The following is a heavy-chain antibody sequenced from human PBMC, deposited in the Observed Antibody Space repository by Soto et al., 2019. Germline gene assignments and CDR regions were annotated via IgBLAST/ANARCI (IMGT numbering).Heavy chain of an antibody. CDR2: IIPIFGTA. D-gene: IGHD6-6*01. J-gene: IGHJ3*02. CDR1: GGTFSSYA. CDR3: ASSSSSPFDAFDI. V-gene: IGHV1-69*13. Sequence: SVKVSCKASGGTFSSYAISWVRQAPGQGLEWMGGIIPIFGTANYAQKFQGRVTITADESTSTAYMELSSLRSEDTAVYYCASSSSSPFDAFDIWGQGTMVTVSS.